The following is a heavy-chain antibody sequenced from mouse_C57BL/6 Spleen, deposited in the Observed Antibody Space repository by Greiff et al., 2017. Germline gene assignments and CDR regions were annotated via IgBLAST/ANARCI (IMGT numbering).Heavy chain of an antibody. D-gene: IGHD1-1*01. CDR1: GYTFTNYW. J-gene: IGHJ2*01. V-gene: IGHV1-63*01. Sequence: VKLQQSGAELVRPGTSVKMSCKASGYTFTNYWIGWAKQRPGHGLEWIGDIYPGGGYTNYNEKFKGKATLTADKSSSTAYMQFSSLTSEDSAIYYCARATTVVDYFDYWGQGTTLTVSS. CDR3: ARATTVVDYFDY. CDR2: IYPGGGYT.